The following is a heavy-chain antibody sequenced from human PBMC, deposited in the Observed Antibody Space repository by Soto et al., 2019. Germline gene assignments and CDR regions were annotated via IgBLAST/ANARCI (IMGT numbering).Heavy chain of an antibody. CDR1: GYTFTGYY. J-gene: IGHJ4*02. CDR3: ARDAYCGGDCYTYYFDY. Sequence: ASVKVSCKASGYTFTGYYMHWVRQAPGQGLEWIGIINVGSVNTNYAQKFQERVTITRDMSTSTAYMELNSLRAEDTSVYYCARDAYCGGDCYTYYFDYWGQGTLVTVSS. V-gene: IGHV1-46*01. CDR2: INVGSVNT. D-gene: IGHD2-21*02.